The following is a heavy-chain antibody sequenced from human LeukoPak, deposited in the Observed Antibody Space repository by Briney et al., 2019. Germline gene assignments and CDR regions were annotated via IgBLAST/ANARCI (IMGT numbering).Heavy chain of an antibody. D-gene: IGHD3-3*01. J-gene: IGHJ4*02. Sequence: SVKVSCKASGGTFSSYAISWVRQAPGQGLEWMGRIIPILGIANYAQKFQGRVTITADKSTSTAYMELGSLRSEDTAVYYCARDFRPGHYDFWSGYWAYFDYWGQGTLVTVSS. CDR1: GGTFSSYA. V-gene: IGHV1-69*04. CDR3: ARDFRPGHYDFWSGYWAYFDY. CDR2: IIPILGIA.